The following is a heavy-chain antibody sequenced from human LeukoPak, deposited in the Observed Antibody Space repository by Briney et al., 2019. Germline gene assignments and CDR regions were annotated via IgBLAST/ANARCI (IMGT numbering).Heavy chain of an antibody. D-gene: IGHD6-19*01. CDR3: ARGAQEASGWIFDY. J-gene: IGHJ4*02. Sequence: GGSLRLSCAVSRFTVSSNYMSWVRQAPGKGLEWVSIIYSDGSTYYADSVKGRFTISRDNSKNTLYLRMNSLRAEDTAVYYCARGAQEASGWIFDYWGQGTLLTVSS. V-gene: IGHV3-53*01. CDR2: IYSDGST. CDR1: RFTVSSNY.